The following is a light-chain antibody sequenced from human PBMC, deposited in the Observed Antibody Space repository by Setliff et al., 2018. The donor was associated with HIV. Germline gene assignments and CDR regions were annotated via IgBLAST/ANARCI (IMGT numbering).Light chain of an antibody. Sequence: SYELTQPPSVSVSPGQTDSITCSGDKLGDKYACWYQQKPGQSPVLVIYQDKKRPSGIPERFSGSNSGNTATLTISGTQAMDEADYYCQAWDSSTFYVFGTGSKVTVL. CDR1: KLGDKY. J-gene: IGLJ1*01. CDR2: QDK. CDR3: QAWDSSTFYV. V-gene: IGLV3-1*01.